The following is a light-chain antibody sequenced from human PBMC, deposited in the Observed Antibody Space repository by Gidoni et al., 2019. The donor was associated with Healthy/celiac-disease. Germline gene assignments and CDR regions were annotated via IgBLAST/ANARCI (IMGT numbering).Light chain of an antibody. Sequence: MHLTQSPSTLSASVGDRVTITCRASQSISSELGWYQQKPGKAPKLLIYDASSLESGVPSRFSGSGSGTEFTLTISSLQPDDFATYYCQQYNSYSYTCGQGTKLEIK. CDR1: QSISSE. V-gene: IGKV1-5*01. J-gene: IGKJ2*01. CDR2: DAS. CDR3: QQYNSYSYT.